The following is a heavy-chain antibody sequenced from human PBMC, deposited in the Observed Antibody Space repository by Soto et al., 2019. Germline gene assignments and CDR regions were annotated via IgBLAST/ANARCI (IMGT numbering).Heavy chain of an antibody. V-gene: IGHV4-30-2*06. J-gene: IGHJ6*02. Sequence: PSENLSLTCTVSGGSISSGDYSWTWIRQSPGKGLDWIGYTYQSGSAYYNPSLKSRVTISVDRSKNQFSLNLTSVTASDTAVYYRDRDSYGMDDWAPGASLNVSS. CDR1: GGSISSGDYS. CDR2: TYQSGSA. CDR3: DRDSYGMDD.